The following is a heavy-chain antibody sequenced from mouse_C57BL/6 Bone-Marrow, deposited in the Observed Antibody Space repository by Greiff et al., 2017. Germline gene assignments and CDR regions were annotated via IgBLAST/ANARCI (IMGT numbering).Heavy chain of an antibody. D-gene: IGHD1-1*01. CDR3: TTTVVDPYLYFDV. V-gene: IGHV14-4*01. Sequence: EVQLQESGAELVRPGASVTLSCTASGFNIKDDYMHWVKQRPEQGLEWIGWIDPENGDTEYASKFQGKATITADTSSNTAYLQLSSLTSEDTAVYYCTTTVVDPYLYFDVWGTGTTVTVSS. CDR1: GFNIKDDY. J-gene: IGHJ1*03. CDR2: IDPENGDT.